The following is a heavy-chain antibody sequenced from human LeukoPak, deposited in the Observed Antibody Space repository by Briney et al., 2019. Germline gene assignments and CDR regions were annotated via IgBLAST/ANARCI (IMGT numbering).Heavy chain of an antibody. V-gene: IGHV5-51*01. Sequence: GESLKISCKGFGYSFMSSWIGWVRQTPGKGLEWMGVIYPGDSDTRYSTSFQGQVTISADKSISTAYLQWSSLKASDTAIYYCARRSSYYYYMDVWGPGTTVTVS. D-gene: IGHD1-7*01. CDR1: GYSFMSSW. J-gene: IGHJ6*03. CDR2: IYPGDSDT. CDR3: ARRSSYYYYMDV.